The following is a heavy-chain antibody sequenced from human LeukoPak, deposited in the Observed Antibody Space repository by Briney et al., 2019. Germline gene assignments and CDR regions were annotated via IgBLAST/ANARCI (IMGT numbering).Heavy chain of an antibody. CDR2: IIPIFGTA. J-gene: IGHJ6*03. CDR3: ARVNPADLVVVAATPWGYMDV. Sequence: GASVKVSCKASGGTFSSYAISWVRQAPGQGLEWMGGIIPIFGTANYAQKFQGRVTITADKSTSTAYMELSSLRSEDTAVYYCARVNPADLVVVAATPWGYMDVWGKGTTVTVSS. CDR1: GGTFSSYA. D-gene: IGHD2-15*01. V-gene: IGHV1-69*06.